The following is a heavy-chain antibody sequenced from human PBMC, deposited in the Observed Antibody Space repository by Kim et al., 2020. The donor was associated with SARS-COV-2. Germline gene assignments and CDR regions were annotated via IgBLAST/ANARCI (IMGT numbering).Heavy chain of an antibody. Sequence: IYYADSMGRRLTNSRANDKNTLYLQMNSRRAEDTAVYYCARGPNYSPFDYWGQGTLVTVSS. CDR2: I. J-gene: IGHJ4*02. D-gene: IGHD4-4*01. V-gene: IGHV3-48*03. CDR3: ARGPNYSPFDY.